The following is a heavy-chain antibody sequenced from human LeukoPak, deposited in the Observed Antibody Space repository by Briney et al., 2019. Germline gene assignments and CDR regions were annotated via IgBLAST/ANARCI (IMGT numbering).Heavy chain of an antibody. CDR1: GYTLTELS. D-gene: IGHD3-22*01. CDR3: ARVGPYYYDSSGYYYVLYYYMDV. J-gene: IGHJ6*03. CDR2: FDPEDGET. V-gene: IGHV1-24*01. Sequence: GASVKVSCKVSGYTLTELSMHWVRQAPGKGLEWMGGFDPEDGETIYAQKFQGRVTMTEDTSTDTAYMELSSLRSEDTAVYYCARVGPYYYDSSGYYYVLYYYMDVWGKGTTVTVSS.